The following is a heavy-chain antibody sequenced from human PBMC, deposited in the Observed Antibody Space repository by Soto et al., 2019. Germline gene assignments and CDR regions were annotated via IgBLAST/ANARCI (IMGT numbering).Heavy chain of an antibody. D-gene: IGHD3-3*01. CDR2: IYYSGST. V-gene: IGHV4-39*01. Sequence: SETLSLTCTVSGGSISTTSFYWGWIRQPPGEGLEWIGTIYYSGSTYYNPSLKRRVTISVDTSENQFSLRLSSVTAADTAVYYCARLRWRGANFGVVHFDGFDIWGQGTMVTVSS. J-gene: IGHJ3*02. CDR3: ARLRWRGANFGVVHFDGFDI. CDR1: GGSISTTSFY.